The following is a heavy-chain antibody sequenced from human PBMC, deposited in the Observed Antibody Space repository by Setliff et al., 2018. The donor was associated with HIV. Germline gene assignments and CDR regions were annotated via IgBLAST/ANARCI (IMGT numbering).Heavy chain of an antibody. J-gene: IGHJ4*02. D-gene: IGHD3-22*01. Sequence: SETLSLTCAVYGGSFSGYYWSWIRQPAGKGLEWIGSIYYSGSTNYNPSLKSRVTISVDTSKNQFSLKLSSVTAADTAVYYCARGLFKYYYDSSGYYPRKTYFDYWGQGTLVTVSS. V-gene: IGHV4-59*10. CDR1: GGSFSGYY. CDR3: ARGLFKYYYDSSGYYPRKTYFDY. CDR2: IYYSGST.